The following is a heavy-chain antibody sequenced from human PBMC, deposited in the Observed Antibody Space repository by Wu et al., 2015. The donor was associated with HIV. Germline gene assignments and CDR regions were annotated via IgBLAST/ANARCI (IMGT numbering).Heavy chain of an antibody. CDR2: MNPRNGYI. CDR3: ARVQFDPKYYTYFDL. V-gene: IGHV1-18*01. D-gene: IGHD3-3*01. J-gene: IGHJ4*01. CDR1: YILTSYP. Sequence: LVQSAPEAKRPGASVNVSCKASYILTSYPIGWVRQAPGQRLEWMGWMNPRNGYIKPAQRFQDRITLSTNNSAHTAYMELRSLTSDDTAIYFCARVQFDPKYYTYFDLWGQGTLVTVSS.